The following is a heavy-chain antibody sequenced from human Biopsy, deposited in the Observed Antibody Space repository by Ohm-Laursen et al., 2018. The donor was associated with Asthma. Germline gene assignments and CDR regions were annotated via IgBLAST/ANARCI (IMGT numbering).Heavy chain of an antibody. Sequence: TLSLTCSVSGYSISNGGYYWTWVCPRPGKGLEWIGNIYYSGSTYYNPSLKSRVTISVDTSKNQFSLNLSSVTAADTAVYYCARWGSFGFDYWGQGTLVTVSS. CDR2: IYYSGST. CDR1: GYSISNGGYY. D-gene: IGHD7-27*01. V-gene: IGHV4-31*03. CDR3: ARWGSFGFDY. J-gene: IGHJ4*02.